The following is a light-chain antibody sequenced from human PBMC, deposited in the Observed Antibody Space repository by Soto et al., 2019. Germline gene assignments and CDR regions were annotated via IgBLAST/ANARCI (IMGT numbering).Light chain of an antibody. V-gene: IGKV3-15*01. CDR1: QSVSSN. J-gene: IGKJ1*01. CDR2: GAS. CDR3: QQYNNWLRT. Sequence: EIVMTQSPATLSVSPGARAPLSCRASQSVSSNLAWYQQNPGQAPRLLIYGASTRATGIPARFSGSGSGTEFTLTISSLQSEDFAVYYCQQYNNWLRTFGQGTKVDIK.